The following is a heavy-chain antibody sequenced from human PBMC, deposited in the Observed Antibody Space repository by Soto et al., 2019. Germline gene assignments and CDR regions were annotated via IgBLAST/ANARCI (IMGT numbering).Heavy chain of an antibody. D-gene: IGHD2-21*02. Sequence: QVQLVQSGAELKKPGSSVKVSCKASGGTFSSYAISWVRQAPGQGLEWMGGIIPIFGTANYAQKFQGRVTITADESTSTAYMELSSLRSEDTAVYYGARGVYCGGDCYNYYYYGMDVWGQGTTVTVSS. CDR2: IIPIFGTA. V-gene: IGHV1-69*01. CDR3: ARGVYCGGDCYNYYYYGMDV. J-gene: IGHJ6*02. CDR1: GGTFSSYA.